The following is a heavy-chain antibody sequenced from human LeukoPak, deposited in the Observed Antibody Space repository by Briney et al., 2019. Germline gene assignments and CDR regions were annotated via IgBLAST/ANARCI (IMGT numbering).Heavy chain of an antibody. V-gene: IGHV1-8*03. D-gene: IGHD6-6*01. CDR3: ARGDSTSSHSDY. CDR2: MNPNSGNT. J-gene: IGHJ4*02. CDR1: GYTFTSYD. Sequence: GASVKVSCKASGYTFTSYDINWVRQATGQGLEWMGWMNPNSGNTGYAQKFQGRVTITRTTSISTAYMELSSLRSEDTAVYYCARGDSTSSHSDYWGQGTLVTVSS.